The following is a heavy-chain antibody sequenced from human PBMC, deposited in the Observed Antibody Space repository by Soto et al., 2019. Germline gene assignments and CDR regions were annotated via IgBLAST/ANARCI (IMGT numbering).Heavy chain of an antibody. CDR2: ISGSGGST. Sequence: GGSRRLCCAASGFTFSSYAMSWVRQAPGKGLEWVSAISGSGGSTYYADSVKGRFTISRDNSKNTLYLQMNSLRAEDTAVYYCAKPLYYYDSYYYYGMDDWGQGTTVTDSS. V-gene: IGHV3-23*01. CDR3: AKPLYYYDSYYYYGMDD. CDR1: GFTFSSYA. D-gene: IGHD3-22*01. J-gene: IGHJ6*02.